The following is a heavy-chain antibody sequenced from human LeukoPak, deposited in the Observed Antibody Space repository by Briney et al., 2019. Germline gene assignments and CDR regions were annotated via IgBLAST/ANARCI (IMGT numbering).Heavy chain of an antibody. V-gene: IGHV3-48*03. J-gene: IGHJ4*02. Sequence: GGSLRLSCAASGYTFSSYEMNWVRQAPGRGLEWVSYISSTATTMHYADSVMGRFTISRDNAMKSLYLQMNSLRAEDTAVYYCAREGGYYLRSIDYWGQGTLVTVSS. CDR3: AREGGYYLRSIDY. CDR2: ISSTATTM. CDR1: GYTFSSYE. D-gene: IGHD1-26*01.